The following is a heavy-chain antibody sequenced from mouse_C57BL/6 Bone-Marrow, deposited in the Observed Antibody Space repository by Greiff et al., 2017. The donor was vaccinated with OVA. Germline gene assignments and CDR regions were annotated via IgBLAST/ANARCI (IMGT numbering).Heavy chain of an antibody. CDR3: ARSDDYGRRRAWFAY. D-gene: IGHD1-1*01. Sequence: QVQLQQPGAELVKPGASVKLSCKASGYTFTSYCMHWVKQRPGQGLEWIGMIHPNSGSTDYNEKFKGKATLTVDKSSSTAYMQLSSLTSEDSAVYYCARSDDYGRRRAWFAYWGQGTLVTVSA. V-gene: IGHV1-64*01. CDR2: IHPNSGST. J-gene: IGHJ3*01. CDR1: GYTFTSYC.